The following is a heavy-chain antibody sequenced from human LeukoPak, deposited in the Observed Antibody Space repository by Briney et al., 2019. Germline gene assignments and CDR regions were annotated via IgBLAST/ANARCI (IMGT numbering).Heavy chain of an antibody. CDR2: IYYSGST. V-gene: IGHV4-59*01. D-gene: IGHD6-19*01. CDR1: GGSISSYY. J-gene: IGHJ4*02. CDR3: ARLSTQWLTLRWAFDY. Sequence: SSETLSLTCTVSGGSISSYYWSWIRQPPGKGLEWIGYIYYSGSTNYKPSLKSRVTISVDTSKNQFSLKLSSVTAADTAVYYCARLSTQWLTLRWAFDYWGQGTLVTVSS.